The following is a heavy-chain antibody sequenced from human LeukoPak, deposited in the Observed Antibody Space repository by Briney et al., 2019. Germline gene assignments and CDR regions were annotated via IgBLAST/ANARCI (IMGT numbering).Heavy chain of an antibody. V-gene: IGHV3-72*01. CDR1: GFTFSSYW. Sequence: GGSLRLSCAASGFTFSSYWMSWVRQAPGKGLEWVGRTRNKANSYTTEYAASVKGRFTISRDDSKNSLYLQMNSLKTEDTAVYYCARISIDSSGYYHAFDIWGQGTMVTVSS. J-gene: IGHJ3*02. D-gene: IGHD3-22*01. CDR3: ARISIDSSGYYHAFDI. CDR2: TRNKANSYTT.